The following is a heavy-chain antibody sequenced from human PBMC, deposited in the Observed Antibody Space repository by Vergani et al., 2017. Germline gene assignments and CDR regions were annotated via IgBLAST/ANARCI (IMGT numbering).Heavy chain of an antibody. CDR3: ARDRAVVVPAGGHRGPPYYMDV. CDR2: IYSGGST. CDR1: GFTFSSYA. Sequence: EVQLLESGGGLVQPGGSLRLSCAASGFTFSSYAMSWVRQAPGKGLEWVSVIYSGGSTYYADSVKGRFTISRHNSKNTLYLQMNSLRAEDTAVYYCARDRAVVVPAGGHRGPPYYMDVWGKGTTVTVSS. D-gene: IGHD2-2*01. J-gene: IGHJ6*03. V-gene: IGHV3-53*04.